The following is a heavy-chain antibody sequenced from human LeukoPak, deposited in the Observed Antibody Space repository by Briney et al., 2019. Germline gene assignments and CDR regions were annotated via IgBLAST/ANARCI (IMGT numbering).Heavy chain of an antibody. CDR1: GFTFSSYS. D-gene: IGHD3-22*01. J-gene: IGHJ4*02. V-gene: IGHV3-48*04. CDR2: ISSSSSSI. Sequence: GGSLRLSCAASGFTFSSYSMNWVRQAPGKGLEWVSYISSSSSSIYYADSVKGRFTISRDNAKNSLYLQMNSLRAEDTAVYSCARMTYYYDSSGSNWGQGTLVTVSS. CDR3: ARMTYYYDSSGSN.